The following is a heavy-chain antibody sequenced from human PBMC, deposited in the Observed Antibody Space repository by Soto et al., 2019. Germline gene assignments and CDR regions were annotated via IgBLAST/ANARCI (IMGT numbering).Heavy chain of an antibody. Sequence: QVQLVESGGGVVQPGRSLRLSCAASGFTFSSYAMHWVRQAPGKGLEWVADITYDGSDKYYADSVKGRFTISRDNSKNTLFLALNSLRAEDTVAFYWAADGSGAEHYFGCWGRGTLVSV. V-gene: IGHV3-30-3*01. CDR1: GFTFSSYA. D-gene: IGHD3-10*01. J-gene: IGHJ4*02. CDR3: AADGSGAEHYFGC. CDR2: ITYDGSDK.